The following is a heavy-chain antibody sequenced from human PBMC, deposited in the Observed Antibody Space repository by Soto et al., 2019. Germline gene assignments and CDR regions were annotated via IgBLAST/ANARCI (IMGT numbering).Heavy chain of an antibody. D-gene: IGHD6-19*01. J-gene: IGHJ6*02. CDR1: GFTFSSYS. Sequence: EVQLVESGGGLVKPGVSLRLSCAASGFTFSSYSMNWVRQAPGKGLEWVSSISSSSSYIYYADSVKGRFTISIDNAKNSLYLQMNSLRAADTAVYYCARDRIAVGGRRRGNGMDVWGQGTTVTVS. V-gene: IGHV3-21*01. CDR2: ISSSSSYI. CDR3: ARDRIAVGGRRRGNGMDV.